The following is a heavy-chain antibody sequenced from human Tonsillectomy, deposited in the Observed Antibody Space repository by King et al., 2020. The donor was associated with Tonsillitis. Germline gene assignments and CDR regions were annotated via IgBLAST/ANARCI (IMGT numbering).Heavy chain of an antibody. V-gene: IGHV4-30-4*07. CDR3: ARAGPIASTSWYWFDP. CDR2: SFYSGTT. J-gene: IGHJ5*02. D-gene: IGHD6-13*01. CDR1: GNSITSGGYS. Sequence: QLQESGPGLVKPSQTLSVTCAVSGNSITSGGYSWNWIRQSPGKGLEWIGYSFYSGTTYYNPSFESRVAISVDTSKNQFSLHLRSVTAADTAVYYCARAGPIASTSWYWFDPWGQGTLVIVSS.